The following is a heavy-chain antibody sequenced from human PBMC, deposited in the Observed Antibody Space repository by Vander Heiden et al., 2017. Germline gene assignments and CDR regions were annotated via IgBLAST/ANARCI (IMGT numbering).Heavy chain of an antibody. CDR2: ISSSGVST. CDR3: ATRPFDY. Sequence: EVQLLESGGGLEQPGGSLRLSCAASGLSFYTYAMSWVRQAPGTGLEWVSTISSSGVSTYYADSVKGRFTISRDNSKNTLYLQMNSLRAEDTAVYYCATRPFDYWGQGTLGTVSS. V-gene: IGHV3-23*01. J-gene: IGHJ4*02. CDR1: GLSFYTYA.